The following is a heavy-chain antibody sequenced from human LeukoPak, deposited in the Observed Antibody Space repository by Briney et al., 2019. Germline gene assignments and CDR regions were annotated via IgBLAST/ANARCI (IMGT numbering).Heavy chain of an antibody. CDR2: IYHSGST. CDR3: ARGPYYYDSSGSHFDY. CDR1: DGSISSGGYS. J-gene: IGHJ4*02. D-gene: IGHD3-22*01. V-gene: IGHV4-30-2*01. Sequence: SETLSLTCAVSDGSISSGGYSWSWIRQPPGKGLEWIGYIYHSGSTYYNPSLKSRVTISVDRSKNQFSLKLSSVTAADTAVYYCARGPYYYDSSGSHFDYWGQGTLVTVSS.